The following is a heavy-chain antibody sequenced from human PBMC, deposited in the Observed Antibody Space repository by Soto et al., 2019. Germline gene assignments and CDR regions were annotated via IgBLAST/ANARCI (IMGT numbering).Heavy chain of an antibody. D-gene: IGHD6-13*01. V-gene: IGHV3-30*04. CDR3: AIDKGIAAGWGMDV. CDR1: GFTFSSFA. CDR2: MSYDGRNK. Sequence: GGSLRLSCVASGFTFSSFAMDWVRQAPGKGLEWVAVMSYDGRNKNYADSVKGRVTISRDNSKNTLDLQMNSLRAEDTAVYYCAIDKGIAAGWGMDVWGQGTAVTVSS. J-gene: IGHJ6*02.